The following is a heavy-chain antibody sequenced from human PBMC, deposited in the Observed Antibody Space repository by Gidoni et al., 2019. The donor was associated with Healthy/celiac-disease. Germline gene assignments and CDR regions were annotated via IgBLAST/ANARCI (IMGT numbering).Heavy chain of an antibody. CDR3: ARSGGYSYGYDFDY. V-gene: IGHV3-53*01. Sequence: EVQLVESGGGLIQPGGSLRLSCAASGFTVSSNYMSWVRQAPGKGLEWVSVIYSGGSTYYADSVKGRFTISRDNSKNTLYLQMNSLRAEDTAVSYCARSGGYSYGYDFDYWGQGTLVTVSS. D-gene: IGHD5-18*01. J-gene: IGHJ4*02. CDR2: IYSGGST. CDR1: GFTVSSNY.